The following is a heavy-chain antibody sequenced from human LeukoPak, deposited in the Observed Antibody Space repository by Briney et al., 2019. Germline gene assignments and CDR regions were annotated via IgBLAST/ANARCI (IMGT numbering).Heavy chain of an antibody. D-gene: IGHD3-22*01. CDR1: GFTFNSYG. V-gene: IGHV3-23*01. J-gene: IGHJ4*02. Sequence: GGTLRLSCAASGFTFNSYGMNWVRQAPGKGLEWVSGISGGGVSTYYADSVRGRFTISRDDSKNTLYLQMNSLRAEDTAVYYCAKGRRGYDSSGYFFDCWGQGTLVTVSS. CDR3: AKGRRGYDSSGYFFDC. CDR2: ISGGGVST.